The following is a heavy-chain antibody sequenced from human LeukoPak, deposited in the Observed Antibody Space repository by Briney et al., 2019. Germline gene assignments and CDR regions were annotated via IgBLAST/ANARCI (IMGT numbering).Heavy chain of an antibody. CDR1: GGSISSYY. CDR3: GRGRLLGVYRGVCFVN. D-gene: IGHD7-27*01. CDR2: IYYSGST. Sequence: PETLSLTCTVSGGSISSYYRNWVRQPPGKGLEWIGYIYYSGSTNYNPTLRRRVTISVDTPKKQFSLQLSAVTAADPAGIYLGRGRLLGVYRGVCFVNWGQGALGSVSS. V-gene: IGHV4-59*12. J-gene: IGHJ4*02.